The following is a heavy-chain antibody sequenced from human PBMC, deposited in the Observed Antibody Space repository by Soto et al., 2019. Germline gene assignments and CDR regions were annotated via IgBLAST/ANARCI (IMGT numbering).Heavy chain of an antibody. V-gene: IGHV4-30-4*01. CDR2: IYYSGST. CDR3: AREEGDSSGYTRKFDY. D-gene: IGHD3-22*01. J-gene: IGHJ4*02. CDR1: GGSISSGDYY. Sequence: QVQLQESGPGLVKPSQTLSLTYTVSGGSISSGDYYWSWIRQPPGKGLEWIGYIYYSGSTYYNPSLKSRVTISVDTSKNQFSLKLSSVTAADTAVYYCAREEGDSSGYTRKFDYWGQGTLVTVSS.